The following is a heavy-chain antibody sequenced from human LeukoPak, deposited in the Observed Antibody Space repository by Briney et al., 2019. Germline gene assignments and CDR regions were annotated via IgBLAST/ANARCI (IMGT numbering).Heavy chain of an antibody. D-gene: IGHD4/OR15-4a*01. CDR2: IKQDGSEK. J-gene: IGHJ4*02. V-gene: IGHV3-7*01. CDR3: ARDRVLSGY. Sequence: GGSLRLSCAASGFTSSSYWMSWVRQAPGKGLEWVANIKQDGSEKYYVDSVKGRFTISRDNAKNSLYLQMNSLRAEDTAVYYCARDRVLSGYWGQGTLVTASS. CDR1: GFTSSSYW.